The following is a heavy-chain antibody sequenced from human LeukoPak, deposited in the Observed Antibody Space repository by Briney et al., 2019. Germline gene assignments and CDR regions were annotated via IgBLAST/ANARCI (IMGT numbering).Heavy chain of an antibody. CDR1: GFTFSSYA. Sequence: GGSLRLSCAASGFTFSSYAMHWVRQAPGKGLEWVAVISYDGSNKYYADSVKGRFTISRDNSKNTLYLQMDSLRAEDTAVYYCAKDLGSYLYDYYYGMDVWGQGTTVTVSS. CDR2: ISYDGSNK. CDR3: AKDLGSYLYDYYYGMDV. J-gene: IGHJ6*02. V-gene: IGHV3-30*04. D-gene: IGHD2/OR15-2a*01.